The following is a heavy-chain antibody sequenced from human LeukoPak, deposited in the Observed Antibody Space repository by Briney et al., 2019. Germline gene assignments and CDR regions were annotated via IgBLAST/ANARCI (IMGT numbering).Heavy chain of an antibody. J-gene: IGHJ4*02. Sequence: SETLSLTCTVSGGSISSDYWSWIRQPPGKGLEWIGYIHYSGITNYNPSLKSRVTISVDTSKNQFSLKLSSVTAADTAVYYCTRRYRHGEGFWGQGTLVTVSS. D-gene: IGHD5-18*01. V-gene: IGHV4-59*08. CDR1: GGSISSDY. CDR2: IHYSGIT. CDR3: TRRYRHGEGF.